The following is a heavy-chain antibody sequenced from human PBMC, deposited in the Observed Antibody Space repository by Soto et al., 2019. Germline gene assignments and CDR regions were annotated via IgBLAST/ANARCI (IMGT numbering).Heavy chain of an antibody. CDR2: IYHSGST. J-gene: IGHJ6*02. D-gene: IGHD3-10*02. CDR3: ASVRGGYYYAMDV. V-gene: IGHV4-4*02. CDR1: GGSISSSNW. Sequence: QVQLQESGPGLVKPSGTLSLTCAVSGGSISSSNWWSWVRQPPGKGLEWIGEIYHSGSTNYNPSLKSRVTISVGRSKNQFSLKLSSVTAADTAVYYCASVRGGYYYAMDVWGQGTTVTVSS.